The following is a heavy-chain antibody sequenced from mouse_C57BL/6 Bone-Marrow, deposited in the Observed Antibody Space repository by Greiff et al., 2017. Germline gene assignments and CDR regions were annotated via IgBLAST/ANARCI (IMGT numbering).Heavy chain of an antibody. J-gene: IGHJ3*01. D-gene: IGHD3-2*02. V-gene: IGHV1-55*01. CDR3: ARWQLRLRGFAY. CDR2: IYPGSGST. CDR1: GYTFTSYW. Sequence: VQLQQPGAELVKPGASVKMSCKASGYTFTSYWITWVKQRPGQGLEWIGDIYPGSGSTNYNEKFKSKATLTVDTSSSTAYMQRSSLTSEDSAVYYCARWQLRLRGFAYWGQGTLVTVSA.